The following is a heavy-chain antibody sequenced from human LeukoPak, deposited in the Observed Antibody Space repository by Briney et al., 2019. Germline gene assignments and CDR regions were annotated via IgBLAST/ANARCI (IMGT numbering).Heavy chain of an antibody. CDR1: GGSISSYY. V-gene: IGHV4-59*01. CDR3: ARGGPYSSSSGWFDP. J-gene: IGHJ5*02. D-gene: IGHD6-6*01. Sequence: SETLSLTCTVSGGSISSYYWNWIRQPPGKGLEWIGYIYSSGSTNFNPSLKSRVTISVDTSKNQFSLKLSSVTAADTAVYYCARGGPYSSSSGWFDPWGQGTLVTVSS. CDR2: IYSSGST.